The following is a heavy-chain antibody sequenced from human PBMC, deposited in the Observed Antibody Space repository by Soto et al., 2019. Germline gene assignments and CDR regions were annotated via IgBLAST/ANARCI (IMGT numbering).Heavy chain of an antibody. J-gene: IGHJ4*02. CDR1: GGSISSGGYY. V-gene: IGHV4-31*01. CDR2: IYLSGST. Sequence: QVQLQESGPGLVKPSQTLSITCTVSGGSISSGGYYWSWIRQHPWKGLEWIGYIYLSGSTYYNPSLTSLVTIPVDKSKNQFSLKLSSVTVADTAVYYCAMTPLLWGQAGLLTVSS. CDR3: AMTPLL. D-gene: IGHD1-26*01.